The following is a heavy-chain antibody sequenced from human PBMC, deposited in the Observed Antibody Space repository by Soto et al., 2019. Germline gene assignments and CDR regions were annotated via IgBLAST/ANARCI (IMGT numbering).Heavy chain of an antibody. J-gene: IGHJ4*02. CDR1: RFSLSFYW. D-gene: IGHD3-16*01. CDR2: IKQDGSEK. Sequence: EVQLVESGGGLVQPGGSLRLTYEASRFSLSFYWMSWVRQAPGKGLEWVANIKQDGSEKYYVDWVKGRFTISRDKAKNSLFRKMNNLRAEDTAVFYCGRGGGNFDQWGQGTLVTVSS. V-gene: IGHV3-7*04. CDR3: GRGGGNFDQ.